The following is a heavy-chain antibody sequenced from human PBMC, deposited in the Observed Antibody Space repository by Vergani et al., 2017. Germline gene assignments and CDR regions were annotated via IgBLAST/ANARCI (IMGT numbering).Heavy chain of an antibody. CDR2: INTGNGNT. CDR1: GGTFSSYA. CDR3: AREGIAVAGAFYYYYGMDV. J-gene: IGHJ6*02. D-gene: IGHD6-19*01. Sequence: QVQLVQSGAEVKKPGSSVKVSCKASGGTFSSYAISWVRQAPGQRLEWMGWINTGNGNTKYSQKFQGRVTITRDTSASTAYMELSSLRSEDTAVYYCAREGIAVAGAFYYYYGMDVWGQGTTVTVSS. V-gene: IGHV1-3*04.